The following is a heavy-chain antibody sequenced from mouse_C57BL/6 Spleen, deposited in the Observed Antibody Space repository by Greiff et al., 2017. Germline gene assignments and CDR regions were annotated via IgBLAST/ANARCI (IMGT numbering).Heavy chain of an antibody. CDR3: ARDYGNRAWFAY. J-gene: IGHJ3*01. Sequence: EVQLVESGGGLVQPGASLKLSCESYEYAFPSHDMSWVRQTPEKGLELVAAINSDGGSTYYQDTMESRFIISRDNTKKTLYLQMSRLRSEDTALYYCARDYGNRAWFAYWGQGTLVTVSA. D-gene: IGHD1-1*01. V-gene: IGHV5-2*01. CDR1: EYAFPSHD. CDR2: INSDGGST.